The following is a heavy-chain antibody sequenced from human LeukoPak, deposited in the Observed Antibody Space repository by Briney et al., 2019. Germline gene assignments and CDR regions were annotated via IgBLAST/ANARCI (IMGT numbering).Heavy chain of an antibody. CDR2: ISSSSSYI. Sequence: GGSLRLSCAASGFTVSSNYMSWVRQAPGKELEWVSSISSSSSYIYYADSVKGRFTISRDNAKNSLYLQMNSLRAEDTAVYYCARLKLVYHASDIWGQGTMVTVSS. CDR1: GFTVSSNY. V-gene: IGHV3-21*06. CDR3: ARLKLVYHASDI. J-gene: IGHJ3*02. D-gene: IGHD2-2*02.